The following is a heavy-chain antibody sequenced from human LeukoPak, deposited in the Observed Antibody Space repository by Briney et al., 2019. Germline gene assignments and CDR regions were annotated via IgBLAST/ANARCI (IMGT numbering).Heavy chain of an antibody. CDR3: AIGSKQLVYFYHFDS. CDR2: VRPDGSET. CDR1: GFSFSNYW. Sequence: PGGSLRLSCAGHGFSFSNYWMSSVRQAPGKGLEWVANVRPDGSETQYVDPMKGRFTVSRDNSESSLYLRMSSLRAEDTAVYYCAIGSKQLVYFYHFDSWGQGTLGTVSS. J-gene: IGHJ4*02. V-gene: IGHV3-7*01. D-gene: IGHD6-6*01.